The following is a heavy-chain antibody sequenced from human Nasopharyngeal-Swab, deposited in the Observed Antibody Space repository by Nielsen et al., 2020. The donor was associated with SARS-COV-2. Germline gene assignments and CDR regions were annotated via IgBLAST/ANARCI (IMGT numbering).Heavy chain of an antibody. CDR2: INSDGSST. V-gene: IGHV3-74*01. CDR3: ARGWNYYDSNGYYRGYFDL. D-gene: IGHD3-22*01. Sequence: VRQAPGKGLVWVSRINSDGSSTSYADSVKGRFTISRDNAKNTLYLQMNSLRAEDTAVYYCARGWNYYDSNGYYRGYFDLWGRGTLVTVSS. J-gene: IGHJ2*01.